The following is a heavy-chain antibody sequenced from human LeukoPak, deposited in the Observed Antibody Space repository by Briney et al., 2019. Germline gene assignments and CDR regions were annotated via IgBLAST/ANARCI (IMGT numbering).Heavy chain of an antibody. CDR3: AKTRPLDSSSWSHGDY. J-gene: IGHJ4*02. V-gene: IGHV3-23*01. CDR2: ISGSGDST. D-gene: IGHD6-13*01. CDR1: GFTFRSYA. Sequence: GGSLRLSCAASGFTFRSYAMSWVRQAPGKGLEWVSAISGSGDSTYYGDSVKGRFTISRDNSKNTLYLQMNSLRAEDTAVYYCAKTRPLDSSSWSHGDYWGQGTLVTVSS.